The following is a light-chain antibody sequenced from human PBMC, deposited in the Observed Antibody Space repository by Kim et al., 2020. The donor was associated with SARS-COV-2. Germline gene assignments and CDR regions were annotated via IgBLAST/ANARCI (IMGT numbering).Light chain of an antibody. CDR1: QSISSW. Sequence: GDRVTITCRASQSISSWLAWYQQKPGKAPKLLIYDASSLESGVPSRFSGSGSGTEFTLTISSLQPDDFATYYCQQYNSEFTFGPGTKVDIK. CDR3: QQYNSEFT. J-gene: IGKJ3*01. CDR2: DAS. V-gene: IGKV1-5*01.